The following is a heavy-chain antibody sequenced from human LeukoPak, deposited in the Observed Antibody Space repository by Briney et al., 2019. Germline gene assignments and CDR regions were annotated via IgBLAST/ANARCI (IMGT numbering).Heavy chain of an antibody. D-gene: IGHD2-2*01. V-gene: IGHV3-30-3*01. CDR3: ARDAIVVVPAAIFDAFDI. CDR2: ISYDGSNK. Sequence: GGSLRLSCAASGFTFSSYAMHWVRQAPGKGLEWVAVISYDGSNKYYADSVKGRFTISRDNSKNTLYLQMNSLRAEDTAVYYCARDAIVVVPAAIFDAFDIWGQGTMVTVSS. J-gene: IGHJ3*02. CDR1: GFTFSSYA.